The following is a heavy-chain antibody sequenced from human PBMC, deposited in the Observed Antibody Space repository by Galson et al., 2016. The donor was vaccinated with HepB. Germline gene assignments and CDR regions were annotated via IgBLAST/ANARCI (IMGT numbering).Heavy chain of an antibody. CDR1: GGSISGYY. Sequence: SETLSLTCTVSGGSISGYYWSWIRQPPGKGLEWIGEINHRGSTNYNPSLKSRLTIPVDTSKNQISLKLSFVTAADTAVYYCARGEFRLVRLRVSDIWGQGTMVTVSS. D-gene: IGHD3-16*01. CDR3: ARGEFRLVRLRVSDI. J-gene: IGHJ3*02. V-gene: IGHV4-34*01. CDR2: INHRGST.